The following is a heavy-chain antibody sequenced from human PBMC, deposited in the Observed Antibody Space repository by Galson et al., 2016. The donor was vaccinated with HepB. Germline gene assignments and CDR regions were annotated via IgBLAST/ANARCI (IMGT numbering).Heavy chain of an antibody. V-gene: IGHV2-70*11. J-gene: IGHJ4*02. Sequence: PALVKPTQTLTLTCTFSGVALSSSAVYVSWIRHPPGKALEWLARIDWGDDKYYSTSLKTRLTISKDTSKNQVVLTMNNMDPEDTGTYYSALTHPGGRDYWGQGTLVTVSS. CDR1: GVALSSSAVY. CDR3: ALTHPGGRDY. CDR2: IDWGDDK.